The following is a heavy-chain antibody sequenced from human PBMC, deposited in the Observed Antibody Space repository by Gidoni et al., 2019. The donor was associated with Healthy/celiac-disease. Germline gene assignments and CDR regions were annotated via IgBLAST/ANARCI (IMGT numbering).Heavy chain of an antibody. CDR2: ISWNSGSI. CDR3: AKDKGGSGSYYNLGYYYGMDV. V-gene: IGHV3-9*01. D-gene: IGHD3-10*01. CDR1: GFTFDDYA. J-gene: IGHJ6*02. Sequence: EVQLVESGGGLVQPGRSLRLSCAAYGFTFDDYAMHWVSGISWNSGSIGYADSVKGRFTISRDNAKNSLYLQMNSLRAEDTALYYCAKDKGGSGSYYNLGYYYGMDVWGQGTTVTVSS.